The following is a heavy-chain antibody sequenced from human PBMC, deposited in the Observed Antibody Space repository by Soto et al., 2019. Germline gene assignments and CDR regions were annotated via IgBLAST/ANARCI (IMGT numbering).Heavy chain of an antibody. CDR2: MNPNTGGA. Sequence: ASVKVSCKASGYTFADFYIHWVRPAPGQGVAWMGWMNPNTGGASDAQKFLGRVDRTRDTSISTAYMELSRLSSNVTAVYLCATSTYDDFWMGALWGHGTLVTVSS. CDR3: ATSTYDDFWMGAL. V-gene: IGHV1-2*02. D-gene: IGHD3-3*01. J-gene: IGHJ4*01. CDR1: GYTFADFY.